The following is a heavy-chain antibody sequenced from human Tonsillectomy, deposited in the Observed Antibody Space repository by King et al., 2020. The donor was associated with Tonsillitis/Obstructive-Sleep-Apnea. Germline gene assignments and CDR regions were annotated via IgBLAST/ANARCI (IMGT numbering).Heavy chain of an antibody. Sequence: VQLVESGGGLVQPGGSLRVSCAASGFIFSDSWMSWVRQATGKGLEWVANIKQDGGEKYYVDSVKGRFTISRDNAKNSLFLQMSSLRAEDTAVYYCVRDGGGFDYWGQGTLVTVSS. CDR3: VRDGGGFDY. D-gene: IGHD3-16*01. CDR1: GFIFSDSW. V-gene: IGHV3-7*03. J-gene: IGHJ4*02. CDR2: IKQDGGEK.